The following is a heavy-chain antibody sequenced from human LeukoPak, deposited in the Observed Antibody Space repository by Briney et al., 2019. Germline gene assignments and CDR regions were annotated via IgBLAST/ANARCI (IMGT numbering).Heavy chain of an antibody. Sequence: TGGSLRLSCAASGFTFSSYDMHWVRQATGKGLEWVSAIGTAGDTYYPGSVKGRFTISRENAKNSLYLQMNSLRAEDTAVYYCAREVVIVVEPAANTIDYWGQGTRVTVSS. V-gene: IGHV3-13*01. D-gene: IGHD2-2*01. CDR1: GFTFSSYD. J-gene: IGHJ4*02. CDR3: AREVVIVVEPAANTIDY. CDR2: IGTAGDT.